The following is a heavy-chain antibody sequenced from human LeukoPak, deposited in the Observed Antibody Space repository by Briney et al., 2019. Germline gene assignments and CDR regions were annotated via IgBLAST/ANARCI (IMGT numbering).Heavy chain of an antibody. Sequence: GESLQISCKGSGYSFPSYWIGWVRHMPGKGLEWMGMIAPGDSDTRYSPSFQGQVTISADKSISTAYLQWSGLKASDTAMYYCARGDCSRGRCSFDYWGQGTLVTVSS. CDR1: GYSFPSYW. CDR3: ARGDCSRGRCSFDY. V-gene: IGHV5-51*01. J-gene: IGHJ4*02. D-gene: IGHD2-15*01. CDR2: IAPGDSDT.